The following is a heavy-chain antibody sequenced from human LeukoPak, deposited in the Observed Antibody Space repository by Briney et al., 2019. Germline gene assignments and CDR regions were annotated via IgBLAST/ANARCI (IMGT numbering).Heavy chain of an antibody. CDR2: IYTSGST. Sequence: SETLSLTCTVSGDFITAYYWSWIRQPPGKGLEWIGRIYTSGSTNYNPSLKSRVTISVDTSKNQFSLKLSSVTAADTAVYYCARGPYDSSGYFDYWGQGTLVTVSS. CDR1: GDFITAYY. CDR3: ARGPYDSSGYFDY. J-gene: IGHJ4*02. V-gene: IGHV4-4*08. D-gene: IGHD3-22*01.